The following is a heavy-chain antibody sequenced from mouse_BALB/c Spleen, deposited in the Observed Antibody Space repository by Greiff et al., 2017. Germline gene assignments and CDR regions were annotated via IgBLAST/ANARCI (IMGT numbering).Heavy chain of an antibody. CDR2: IWAGGST. J-gene: IGHJ4*01. D-gene: IGHD1-1*01. CDR1: GFSLTSYG. Sequence: VKVVESGPGLVAPSQSLSITCTVSGFSLTSYGVHWVRQPPGKGLEWLGVIWAGGSTNYNSALMSRLSISKDNSKSQVFLKMNSLQTDDTAMYYCASHYGSSSGAMDYWGQGTSVTVSS. CDR3: ASHYGSSSGAMDY. V-gene: IGHV2-9*02.